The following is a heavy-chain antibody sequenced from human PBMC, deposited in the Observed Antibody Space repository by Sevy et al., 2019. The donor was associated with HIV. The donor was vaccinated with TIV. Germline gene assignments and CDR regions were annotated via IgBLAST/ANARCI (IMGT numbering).Heavy chain of an antibody. D-gene: IGHD5-18*01. CDR1: GFTFSNAW. Sequence: GGSLRLSCAASGFTFSNAWMSWVRQAPGKGLEWVGRIKSKTDGGTTDYAAPVKGRFTISRDDSKNTLYLQMNSLKTEDTAVYYCTTRGNSLDIAMVPDLDYWGQGTLVTVSS. CDR2: IKSKTDGGTT. J-gene: IGHJ4*02. CDR3: TTRGNSLDIAMVPDLDY. V-gene: IGHV3-15*01.